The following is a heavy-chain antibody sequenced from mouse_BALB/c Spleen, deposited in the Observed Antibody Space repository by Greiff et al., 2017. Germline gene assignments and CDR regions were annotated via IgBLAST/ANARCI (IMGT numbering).Heavy chain of an antibody. CDR1: GYAFSSYW. J-gene: IGHJ3*01. V-gene: IGHV1-80*01. CDR2: IYPGDGDT. D-gene: IGHD2-14*01. CDR3: ARGGYYRYDGFAY. Sequence: QVQLQQSGAELVRPGSSVKISCKASGYAFSSYWMNWVKQRPGQGLEWIGQIYPGDGDTNYNGKFKGKATLTADKSSSTAYMQLSSLTSEDSAVYFCARGGYYRYDGFAYWGQGTLVTVSA.